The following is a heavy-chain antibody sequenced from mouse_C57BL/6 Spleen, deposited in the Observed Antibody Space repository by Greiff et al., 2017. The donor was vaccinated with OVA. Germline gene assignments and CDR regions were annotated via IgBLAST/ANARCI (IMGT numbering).Heavy chain of an antibody. V-gene: IGHV1-15*01. CDR2: IDPETGGT. CDR3: TRSEAAWFAY. J-gene: IGHJ3*01. CDR1: GYTFTDYE. Sequence: VQLQQSGAELVRPGASVTLSCKASGYTFTDYEMHWVKQTPVHGLEWIGAIDPETGGTAYNQKFKGKAILTADKSSSTAYMELRSLTSEDSAVYYCTRSEAAWFAYWGQGTLVTVSA.